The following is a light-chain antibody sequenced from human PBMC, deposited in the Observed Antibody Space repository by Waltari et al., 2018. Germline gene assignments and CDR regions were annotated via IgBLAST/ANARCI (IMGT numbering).Light chain of an antibody. V-gene: IGLV3-21*04. CDR2: YDS. CDR3: HVWHPDMDPGV. J-gene: IGLJ1*01. Sequence: SYPLPQPPSVSVAPGTTARITCGGANVGSYGVHWYQQKPGQAPVLVIFYDSDRPPGIPERFSGSNSGNTATLTISSVEAGDEAKYYCHVWHPDMDPGVFGPGTEVSV. CDR1: NVGSYG.